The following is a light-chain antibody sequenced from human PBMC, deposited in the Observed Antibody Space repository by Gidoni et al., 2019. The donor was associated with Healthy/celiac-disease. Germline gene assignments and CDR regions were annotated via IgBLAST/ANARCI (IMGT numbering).Light chain of an antibody. CDR1: QSVSSN. V-gene: IGKV3-15*01. Sequence: EIVMTQSPATLSVSPGERANLSCRASQSVSSNVAWYQQKPGQAPRLLIYGASTRATGIPARFSGSGSGTEFTLTISSLQSEDFAVYYCQQYNNWPLTFGQGNKVEIK. CDR3: QQYNNWPLT. J-gene: IGKJ1*01. CDR2: GAS.